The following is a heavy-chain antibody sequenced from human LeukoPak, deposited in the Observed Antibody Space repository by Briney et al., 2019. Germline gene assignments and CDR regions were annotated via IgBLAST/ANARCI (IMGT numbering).Heavy chain of an antibody. CDR3: ARGYCSGGSCYSVENWFDP. CDR2: INPNSGGT. J-gene: IGHJ5*02. D-gene: IGHD2-15*01. V-gene: IGHV1-2*06. CDR1: GYTFTGYS. Sequence: GASVKVSCKAAGYTFTGYSMFWVRRAPGQGLEWMGRINPNSGGTNYAQKFQGRVTMTRDTSISTAYMELSRLRSDDTAVYYCARGYCSGGSCYSVENWFDPWGQGTLVTVSS.